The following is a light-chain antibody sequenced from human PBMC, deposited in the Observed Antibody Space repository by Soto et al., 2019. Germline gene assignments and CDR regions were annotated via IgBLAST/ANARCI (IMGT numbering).Light chain of an antibody. CDR3: QSYDSSLTGSV. CDR1: SSNIGAGYD. V-gene: IGLV1-40*01. CDR2: GNS. Sequence: QSVLTQPPSVSGAPGQRVTISCTGSSSNIGAGYDVQWYQQLPGTAPKFLIYGNSNRPSGVPDRFSGSKSGTSASLAITGLQAEDEADYYCQSYDSSLTGSVFGGGTKLTVL. J-gene: IGLJ2*01.